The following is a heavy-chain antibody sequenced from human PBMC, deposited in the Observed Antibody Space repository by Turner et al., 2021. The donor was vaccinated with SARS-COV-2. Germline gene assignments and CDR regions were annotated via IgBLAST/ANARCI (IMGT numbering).Heavy chain of an antibody. CDR2: ISDDESNK. CDR1: GFTFSSYG. D-gene: IGHD2-21*02. Sequence: QVQLVECGGGVVQPGRSLRLSCAASGFTFSSYGMHWVRQAPGKGLEWVAVISDDESNKYYTDSVKGRFTISRDNSKNTLYLQMNSLRAEDTAVYYCAKEGTFGEVTGFDYWGQGTLVTVSS. J-gene: IGHJ4*02. V-gene: IGHV3-30*18. CDR3: AKEGTFGEVTGFDY.